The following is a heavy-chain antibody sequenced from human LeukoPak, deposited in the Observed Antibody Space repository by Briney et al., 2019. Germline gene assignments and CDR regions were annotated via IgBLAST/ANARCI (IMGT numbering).Heavy chain of an antibody. J-gene: IGHJ4*02. CDR1: GGSFSGYY. Sequence: SETLSLTCAVYGGSFSGYYWSWIRQPPGKGLEWIGEINHSGSTNYNPSLKSRVTISVDTSKNQFSLKLSSVTAADTAVYYCARGAPYSSSWFGYWGQGTLVTVSS. D-gene: IGHD6-13*01. CDR3: ARGAPYSSSWFGY. V-gene: IGHV4-34*01. CDR2: INHSGST.